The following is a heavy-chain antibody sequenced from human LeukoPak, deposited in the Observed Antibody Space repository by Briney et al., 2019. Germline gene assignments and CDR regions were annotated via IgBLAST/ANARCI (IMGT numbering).Heavy chain of an antibody. Sequence: SETLSLTCTVSGSSISSSSYYWGWIRQPPGKGLEWIGSIYYNGTTNYNPSLKSRITISVDTSKNQFSLKLRSVTAADTAVYYCARGDVVGATLYYFDCWGQGTLVTVSS. CDR2: IYYNGTT. CDR3: ARGDVVGATLYYFDC. V-gene: IGHV4-39*01. D-gene: IGHD1-26*01. J-gene: IGHJ4*02. CDR1: GSSISSSSYY.